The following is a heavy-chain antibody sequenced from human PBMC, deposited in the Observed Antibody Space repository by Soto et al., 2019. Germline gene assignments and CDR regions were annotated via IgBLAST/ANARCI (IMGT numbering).Heavy chain of an antibody. CDR3: ARLGVGGSGLDY. V-gene: IGHV3-33*01. J-gene: IGHJ4*02. D-gene: IGHD3-16*01. Sequence: GSLRLSCAASGFTFSNYGMHWVRQAPGNGLEWVSVIWFDGSNKYYADSVKGRFTISRDNSKNTLYLQMNSLRAEDTAVFYCARLGVGGSGLDYWGQGT. CDR1: GFTFSNYG. CDR2: IWFDGSNK.